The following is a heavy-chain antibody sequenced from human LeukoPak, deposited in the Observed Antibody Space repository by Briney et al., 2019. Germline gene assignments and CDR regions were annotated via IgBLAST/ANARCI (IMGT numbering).Heavy chain of an antibody. Sequence: PGRSLRLSRAASGFSFSSYGMHWGRQAPGKGLEGLTVISYDGNTIYYADSVKGRFTISRDNSKNTLYLQMNSLRIEDTAVYYCAKDLSVVGAHDSFDVWGQGTMVTVSS. CDR1: GFSFSSYG. CDR3: AKDLSVVGAHDSFDV. D-gene: IGHD1-26*01. J-gene: IGHJ3*01. CDR2: ISYDGNTI. V-gene: IGHV3-30*18.